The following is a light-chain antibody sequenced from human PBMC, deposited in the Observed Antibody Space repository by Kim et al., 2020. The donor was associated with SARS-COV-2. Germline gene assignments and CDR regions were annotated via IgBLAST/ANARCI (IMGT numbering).Light chain of an antibody. Sequence: DVVMTQSPLSLPVTLGQPASISCRSSQSLVHSDGNTYLNWFHQRPGQSPRRLIYKVSNRDSGVPDRFSGSGSGTDFTLKISGVEAEDVGVYYCMQGTLWPRTFGQETKLEI. CDR2: KVS. CDR3: MQGTLWPRT. CDR1: QSLVHSDGNTY. J-gene: IGKJ2*01. V-gene: IGKV2-30*02.